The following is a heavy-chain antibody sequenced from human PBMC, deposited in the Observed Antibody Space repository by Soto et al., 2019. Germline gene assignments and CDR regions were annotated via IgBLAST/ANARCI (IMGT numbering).Heavy chain of an antibody. V-gene: IGHV1-18*01. CDR1: GYTFTSYG. J-gene: IGHJ6*03. CDR3: ARDPSIAAAGIDYYYMDV. CDR2: ISAYNGNT. Sequence: GASVKVSCKASGYTFTSYGISWVRQAPGQGLEWMGWISAYNGNTNYAQKLQGRVTITADKSTSTAYMELSSLRSEDTAVYYCARDPSIAAAGIDYYYMDVWGKGTTVTVSS. D-gene: IGHD6-13*01.